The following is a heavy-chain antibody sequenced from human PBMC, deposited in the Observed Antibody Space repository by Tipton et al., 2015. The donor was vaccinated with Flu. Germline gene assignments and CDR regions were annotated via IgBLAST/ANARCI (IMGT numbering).Heavy chain of an antibody. V-gene: IGHV4-61*02. CDR3: ARGGIAAADLGGFDI. J-gene: IGHJ3*02. CDR1: GGSISNSDYY. Sequence: TLSLTCAVSGGSISNSDYYWNWIRQPAGKGLEWIGRIYISGSTNYNPSLRSRVTMSLDTSKSQFSLNLNYVTAADAAVYYCARGGIAAADLGGFDIWGRGTRLTVSS. D-gene: IGHD6-13*01. CDR2: IYISGST.